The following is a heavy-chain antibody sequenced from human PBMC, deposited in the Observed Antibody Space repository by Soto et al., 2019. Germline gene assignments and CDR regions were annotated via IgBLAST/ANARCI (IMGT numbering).Heavy chain of an antibody. CDR1: GYSFTSYW. J-gene: IGHJ3*02. CDR3: ARIPHSSSWYRLAFDI. D-gene: IGHD6-13*01. V-gene: IGHV5-51*03. Sequence: GESLKISCKGSGYSFTSYWIGWVRQMPGKGLEWMGIIYPGDSDTRYSPSFQGQVTISADKSISTAYLQWSSLKASGTAMYYCARIPHSSSWYRLAFDIWGQGTMVTVSS. CDR2: IYPGDSDT.